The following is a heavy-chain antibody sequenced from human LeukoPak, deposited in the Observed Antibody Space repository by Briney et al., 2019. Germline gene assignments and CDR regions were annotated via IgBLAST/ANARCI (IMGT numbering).Heavy chain of an antibody. CDR1: GYNFIDYF. CDR3: ARAVSGTLGGADM. Sequence: ASVKVSCKASGYNFIDYFIHWMRQTPGQGPEWMGWINPKSGVTRYARKFQDRVTMTRDTAAYMELSSLRSDDTAVYYCARAVSGTLGGADMWGQGTAVTVSS. J-gene: IGHJ3*02. D-gene: IGHD1-7*01. CDR2: INPKSGVT. V-gene: IGHV1-2*02.